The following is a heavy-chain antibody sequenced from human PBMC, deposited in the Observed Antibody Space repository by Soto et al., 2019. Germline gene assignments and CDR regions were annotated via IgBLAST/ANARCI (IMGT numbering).Heavy chain of an antibody. D-gene: IGHD6-19*01. Sequence: SDTLSLTCTVSGGFISSGGYYWILIRQHPGKGLEWIGYIYYSGSTYYNPSLKSRVTISVDTSKNQFSLKLSSVTAADTAVYYCARVVQELIEVGGTVDYWGQGTLVTVSS. CDR1: GGFISSGGYY. CDR2: IYYSGST. V-gene: IGHV4-31*03. CDR3: ARVVQELIEVGGTVDY. J-gene: IGHJ4*02.